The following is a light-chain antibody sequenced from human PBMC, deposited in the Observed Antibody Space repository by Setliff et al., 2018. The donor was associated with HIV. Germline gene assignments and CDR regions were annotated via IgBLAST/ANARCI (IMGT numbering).Light chain of an antibody. J-gene: IGLJ1*01. Sequence: QSALTQPASVSGSPGQSITISCTGTGSDVGTSKYVSWYQQHPGKDPKLIIYDVTTRPAGVSNSFSGSKSGNTASLTIAGLQAEDEADYYCTSYANSDAVIFGTGTKVTV. V-gene: IGLV2-14*03. CDR3: TSYANSDAVI. CDR2: DVT. CDR1: GSDVGTSKY.